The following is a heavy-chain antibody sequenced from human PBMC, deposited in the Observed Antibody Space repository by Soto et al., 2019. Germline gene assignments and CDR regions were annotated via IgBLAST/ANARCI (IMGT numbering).Heavy chain of an antibody. D-gene: IGHD2-2*01. CDR1: GYTFTGYY. CDR2: INPNSGGT. Sequence: ASVKVSCKASGYTFTGYYMDWVRQAPGQGLEWMGWINPNSGGTNYAQKFQGWVTMTRDTSISTAYMELSRLRSDDTAVYYCARPRVYCSSTSCSSLGAFDIWGQGTMVTVSS. V-gene: IGHV1-2*04. CDR3: ARPRVYCSSTSCSSLGAFDI. J-gene: IGHJ3*02.